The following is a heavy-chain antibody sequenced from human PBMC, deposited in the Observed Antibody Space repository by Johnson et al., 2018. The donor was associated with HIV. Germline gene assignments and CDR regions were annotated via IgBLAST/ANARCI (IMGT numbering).Heavy chain of an antibody. CDR2: IKSKTDGGTA. D-gene: IGHD3-22*01. Sequence: VQLVESGGGLVKPGGSLRLSCAASGFTFSNAWMSLVRQAPGKGLEWVGRIKSKTDGGTADYPAPMKGRFTISRDDSKNTLYLQMNTLKTEDTAVYYCTTLSLITMIVVVIDAFDIWGQGTMVTVSS. V-gene: IGHV3-15*01. CDR1: GFTFSNAW. J-gene: IGHJ3*02. CDR3: TTLSLITMIVVVIDAFDI.